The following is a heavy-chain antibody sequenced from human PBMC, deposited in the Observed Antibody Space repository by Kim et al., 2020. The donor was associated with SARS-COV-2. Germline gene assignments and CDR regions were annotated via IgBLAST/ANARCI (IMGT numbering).Heavy chain of an antibody. CDR3: ARRGSASLAGISNGDY. J-gene: IGHJ4*02. D-gene: IGHD6-19*01. CDR1: GFTFKSYA. CDR2: ISSSSGTI. Sequence: GGSLRLSCTASGFTFKSYAMNWIRQAPGKGLEWLSYISSSSGTIYYADSVKGRFTISRDNAKNSLYLQMNSLSAGDTAVYYCARRGSASLAGISNGDYWGQGTLVTVSS. V-gene: IGHV3-48*03.